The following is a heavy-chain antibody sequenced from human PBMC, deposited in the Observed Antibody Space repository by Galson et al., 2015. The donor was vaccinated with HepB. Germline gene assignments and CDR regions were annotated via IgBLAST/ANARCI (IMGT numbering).Heavy chain of an antibody. CDR3: ARAKRGGVSFLIDK. Sequence: SLRLSCAVSGFTFSNYAMHWARQAPGKGLERVAVIADDASSQYFSDSVRGRFAIYRDNSKSTLFLQMDSLRPEDTAVYFCARAKRGGVSFLIDKWGRGTLVSVSP. V-gene: IGHV3-30*09. CDR2: IADDASSQ. D-gene: IGHD2-8*02. J-gene: IGHJ4*02. CDR1: GFTFSNYA.